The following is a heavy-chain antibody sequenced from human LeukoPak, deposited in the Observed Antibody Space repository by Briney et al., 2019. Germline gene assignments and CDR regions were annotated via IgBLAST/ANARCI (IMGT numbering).Heavy chain of an antibody. D-gene: IGHD3/OR15-3a*01. J-gene: IGHJ6*02. CDR3: ARGHDLGTDYYYYGMDV. CDR1: GGTFSSYA. V-gene: IGHV1-69*13. Sequence: SVKVSCKASGGTFSSYAISWVRQAPGQGLEWMGGIIPIFGTANYAQKFQGRVTITADESTSTAYMELSSLRSEDTAVYYCARGHDLGTDYYYYGMDVWGQGTTVTVSS. CDR2: IIPIFGTA.